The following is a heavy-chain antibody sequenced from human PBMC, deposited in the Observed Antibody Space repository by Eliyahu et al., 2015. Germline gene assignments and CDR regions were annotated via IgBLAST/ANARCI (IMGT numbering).Heavy chain of an antibody. V-gene: IGHV4-31*03. CDR3: ARDTGPNWFDP. D-gene: IGHD7-27*01. Sequence: QVXLQESGPGLVKPSQTLSLTCTVXXXSISSGGYYWSWIRQHPGKGLEWXGYIYYSGSTYYNPSLKSRVTISVDTSKNQFSLRLNSVTAADTAVYYCARDTGPNWFDPWGQGTLVTVSS. J-gene: IGHJ5*02. CDR2: IYYSGST. CDR1: XXSISSGGYY.